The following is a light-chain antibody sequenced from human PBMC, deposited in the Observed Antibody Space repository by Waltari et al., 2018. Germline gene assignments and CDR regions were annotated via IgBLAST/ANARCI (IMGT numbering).Light chain of an antibody. CDR3: QHYGRSSST. CDR2: EAS. CDR1: QSLTNND. Sequence: EIVLTQSPGTVSLSPGETATLSCGASQSLTNNDLAWYQKKPGQSPRLLIYEASTRATGIPDRFSGSASGTDFTLTISRLESEDFAMYYCQHYGRSSSTFGQGTKLEIK. V-gene: IGKV3-20*01. J-gene: IGKJ2*01.